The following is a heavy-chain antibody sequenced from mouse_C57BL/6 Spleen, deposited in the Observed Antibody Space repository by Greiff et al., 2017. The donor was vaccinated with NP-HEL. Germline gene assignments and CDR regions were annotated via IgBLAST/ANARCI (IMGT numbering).Heavy chain of an antibody. CDR1: GYAFSSYW. Sequence: QVQLKESGAELVKPGASVKISCKASGYAFSSYWMNWVKQRPGKGLEWIGQIYPGDGDTNYNGKFKGKATLTADKSSSTAYMQLSSLTSEDSEVYFCARPNYYGSRRGYFDVWGTGTTVTVSS. CDR2: IYPGDGDT. D-gene: IGHD1-1*01. CDR3: ARPNYYGSRRGYFDV. J-gene: IGHJ1*03. V-gene: IGHV1-80*01.